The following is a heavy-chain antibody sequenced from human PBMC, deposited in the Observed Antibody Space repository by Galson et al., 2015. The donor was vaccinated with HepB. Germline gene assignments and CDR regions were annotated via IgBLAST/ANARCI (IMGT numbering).Heavy chain of an antibody. CDR1: GYTFTRYG. V-gene: IGHV1-18*01. CDR2: ISTKNGHT. CDR3: ARGSGSYFDAFHI. Sequence: SVKVSCKASGYTFTRYGVTWVRQAPGQGLEWMGWISTKNGHTNYLQKLQGRVTMTTDTSTSTAYMELRRLRSGDTAVYYCARGSGSYFDAFHIWGQGTMVTVSS. J-gene: IGHJ3*02. D-gene: IGHD1-26*01.